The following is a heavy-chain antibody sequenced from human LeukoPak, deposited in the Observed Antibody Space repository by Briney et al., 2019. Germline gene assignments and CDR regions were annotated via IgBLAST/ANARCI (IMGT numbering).Heavy chain of an antibody. D-gene: IGHD6-19*01. J-gene: IGHJ4*02. CDR3: ARGVRLYSSGWYYFDY. CDR1: GCTFTSYD. Sequence: ASVKVSCKASGCTFTSYDINWVRQATGQGLEWMGWMNPNSGNTGYAQKFQGRVTMTRNTSISTAYMELSSLGSEDTAVYYCARGVRLYSSGWYYFDYWGQGTLVTVSS. V-gene: IGHV1-8*01. CDR2: MNPNSGNT.